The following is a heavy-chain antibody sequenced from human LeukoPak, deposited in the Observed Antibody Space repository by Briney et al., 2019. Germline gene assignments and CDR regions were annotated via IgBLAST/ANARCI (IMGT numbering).Heavy chain of an antibody. CDR1: GGSFSGYY. D-gene: IGHD3-10*01. Sequence: SETLSLTCAVYGGSFSGYYWSWIRQPPGKGLEWIGEINHSGSTNYNPSLKSRVTISVDTSKNQFSLKLSSVTAADTAVYYCARGRLWFGEGNYYMDVWGKGTTVTVSS. V-gene: IGHV4-34*01. CDR2: INHSGST. CDR3: ARGRLWFGEGNYYMDV. J-gene: IGHJ6*03.